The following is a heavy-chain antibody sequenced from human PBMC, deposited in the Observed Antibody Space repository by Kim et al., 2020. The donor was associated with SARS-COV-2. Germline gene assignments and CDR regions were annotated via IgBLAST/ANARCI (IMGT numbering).Heavy chain of an antibody. Sequence: SVKVSCKTSGDTFSNYALNWVRQAPGQGPEWLGGIIPMFGSTNFARKFQGRVAIIADRSTSTVYLELSSLTSEDTAVYYCARPLQRLSMVRGVAARAYYFGMDVWGHGTTVTVSS. V-gene: IGHV1-69*06. CDR1: GDTFSNYA. J-gene: IGHJ6*02. CDR2: IIPMFGST. CDR3: ARPLQRLSMVRGVAARAYYFGMDV. D-gene: IGHD3-10*01.